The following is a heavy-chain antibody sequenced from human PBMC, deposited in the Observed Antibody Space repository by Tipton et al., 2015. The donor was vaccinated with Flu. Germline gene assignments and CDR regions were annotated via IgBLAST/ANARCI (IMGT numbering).Heavy chain of an antibody. V-gene: IGHV3-23*01. Sequence: SLRLSCAASGFTVISNYMTWVRQAPGKGLEWVSAISGSGDSTYYADSVKGRFTISRDNSKNTLFLQMNILRVDDTAVYYCACERRRADYWGQGTLVTVSS. CDR1: GFTVISNY. D-gene: IGHD1-1*01. J-gene: IGHJ4*02. CDR2: ISGSGDST. CDR3: ACERRRADY.